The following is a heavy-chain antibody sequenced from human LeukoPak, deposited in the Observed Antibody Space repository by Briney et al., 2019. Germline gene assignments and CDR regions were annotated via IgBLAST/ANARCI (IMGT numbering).Heavy chain of an antibody. D-gene: IGHD6-6*01. CDR2: INPSGGST. CDR3: ASTLEYSSSIPHLSPFDY. V-gene: IGHV1-46*01. CDR1: GYTFTSYY. J-gene: IGHJ4*02. Sequence: GASVKVSCKASGYTFTSYYMHWVRQAPGQGLEWMGIINPSGGSTSYAQKFQGRVTMTRDMSTSTVYMELSSLRSEDTAVYYCASTLEYSSSIPHLSPFDYWGQGTLVTVSS.